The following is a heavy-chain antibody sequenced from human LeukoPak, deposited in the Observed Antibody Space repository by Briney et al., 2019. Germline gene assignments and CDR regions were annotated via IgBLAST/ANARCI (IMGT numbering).Heavy chain of an antibody. J-gene: IGHJ4*02. CDR2: IWYDGSNK. V-gene: IGHV3-33*01. Sequence: GRSLRLPCAASGFTFSNYGMYWVRQAPGKGLEWVAAIWYDGSNKDYADSVKGRFTISRDNSKNTLYLQMNSLRAEDTAVYYCARDEGVMTTVSWGFGYWGQGTLVTVSS. CDR3: ARDEGVMTTVSWGFGY. CDR1: GFTFSNYG. D-gene: IGHD4-17*01.